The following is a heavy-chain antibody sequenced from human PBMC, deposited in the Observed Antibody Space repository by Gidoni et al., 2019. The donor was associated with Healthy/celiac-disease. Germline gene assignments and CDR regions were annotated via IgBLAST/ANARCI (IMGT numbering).Heavy chain of an antibody. CDR2: INPNSGGT. Sequence: QVQLVQSGAEVKKPGASVKVSCKASGYTFTGYYMHWVRQAPGQGLEWMGWINPNSGGTNYAQKFQGRVTMTRDTSISTAYMELSRLRSDDTAVYYCARDRITMVRGAAGPVGYWGQGTLVTVSS. CDR1: GYTFTGYY. CDR3: ARDRITMVRGAAGPVGY. J-gene: IGHJ4*02. D-gene: IGHD3-10*01. V-gene: IGHV1-2*02.